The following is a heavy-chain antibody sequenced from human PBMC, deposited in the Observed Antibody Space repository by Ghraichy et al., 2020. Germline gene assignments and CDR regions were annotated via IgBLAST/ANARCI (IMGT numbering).Heavy chain of an antibody. Sequence: SETLSLTCTVSGDSISSSSYYWVWIRQPPGMGLEWIGSIYHSGNTYYNPSLKSRITIFIDSSKNQFSLTLSSVTAADTAVYYCARRWHSSTWYNYYGVDVWGQGTTVTVSS. CDR3: ARRWHSSTWYNYYGVDV. CDR2: IYHSGNT. V-gene: IGHV4-39*01. D-gene: IGHD6-13*01. CDR1: GDSISSSSYY. J-gene: IGHJ6*02.